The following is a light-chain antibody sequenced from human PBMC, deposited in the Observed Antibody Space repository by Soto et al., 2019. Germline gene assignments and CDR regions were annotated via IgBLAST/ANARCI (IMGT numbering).Light chain of an antibody. CDR3: QQYGSSPRT. J-gene: IGKJ1*01. CDR1: QSVGSSY. CDR2: GAS. V-gene: IGKV3-20*01. Sequence: EIVLTQSPGALSLSPGERATLSCGASQSVGSSYLAWYQQKPGQAPRLLIYGASTRATGIPDRFSGSGSGTDFTLTISGLEPEDFAVYYCQQYGSSPRTFGQGTKV.